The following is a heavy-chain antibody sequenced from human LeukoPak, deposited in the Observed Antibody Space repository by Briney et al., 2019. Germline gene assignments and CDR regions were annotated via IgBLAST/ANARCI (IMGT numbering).Heavy chain of an antibody. CDR1: GFTFNNYA. J-gene: IGHJ5*01. Sequence: GGSLRLSCAASGFTFNNYAISWVRQAPGKGLEWVSAISASGGTTYYADSVKGRFTISRDNSENTLFLQMNSLRAEDTAVYYCAKEPREYCSSTSCPNWFDSWGQGTLVTVSS. V-gene: IGHV3-23*01. D-gene: IGHD2-2*01. CDR2: ISASGGTT. CDR3: AKEPREYCSSTSCPNWFDS.